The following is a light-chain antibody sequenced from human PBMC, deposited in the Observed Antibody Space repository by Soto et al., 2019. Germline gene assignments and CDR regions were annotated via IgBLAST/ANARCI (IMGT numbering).Light chain of an antibody. CDR3: QHYGSSPPFT. Sequence: DIVLTQSPGTLSLSPWERATLSCRASQSVTSTYLAWYQQKPGQSPRLLIYGASSRATGIPDRFSGSGSGTDFTLTISRLEPEDFAVYYCQHYGSSPPFTFGPGTKVDIK. CDR1: QSVTSTY. CDR2: GAS. J-gene: IGKJ3*01. V-gene: IGKV3-20*01.